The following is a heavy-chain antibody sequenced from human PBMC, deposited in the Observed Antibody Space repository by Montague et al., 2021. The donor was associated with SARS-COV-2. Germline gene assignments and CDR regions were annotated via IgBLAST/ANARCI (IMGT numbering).Heavy chain of an antibody. D-gene: IGHD6-13*01. V-gene: IGHV4-59*01. CDR1: GDSMNNYY. CDR2: INYSGST. CDR3: ARAPIYRSRWYAYFDY. J-gene: IGHJ4*02. Sequence: SETLSLTCTVSGDSMNNYYWSWIRQPPGKGLEWIGYINYSGSTHYNPSLQSRVTLSKDTSKNQFSLRLTSVTAADTAMYFCARAPIYRSRWYAYFDYWGQGTLVTVSS.